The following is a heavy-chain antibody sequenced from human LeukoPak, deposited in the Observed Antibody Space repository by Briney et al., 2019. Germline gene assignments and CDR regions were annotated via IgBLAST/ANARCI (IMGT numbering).Heavy chain of an antibody. D-gene: IGHD5-12*01. CDR3: ARVAHPSRNGYYLGY. Sequence: SETLSLTCAVYGGSFSDYYWTWVRHSPGKGLEWIGEINHSESTNYNPSLKSRVTISADTSKSQFSLKVTSVTAADTALYYCARVAHPSRNGYYLGYWGQGTLVTTSS. J-gene: IGHJ4*02. V-gene: IGHV4-34*01. CDR1: GGSFSDYY. CDR2: INHSEST.